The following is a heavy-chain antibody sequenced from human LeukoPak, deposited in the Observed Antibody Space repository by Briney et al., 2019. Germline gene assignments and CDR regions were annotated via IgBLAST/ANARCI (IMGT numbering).Heavy chain of an antibody. V-gene: IGHV1-2*02. CDR3: ARGYYDSSDFEYFQH. Sequence: ASVKVSCKASGYTFSGNYMHWVRQAPGQGLEYMGWINPNSGGTNYAQTFQGRVTKTRDTSISTAYMELSRLRSDDTAVYYCARGYYDSSDFEYFQHWGQGTLVTVSS. CDR2: INPNSGGT. CDR1: GYTFSGNY. J-gene: IGHJ1*01. D-gene: IGHD3-22*01.